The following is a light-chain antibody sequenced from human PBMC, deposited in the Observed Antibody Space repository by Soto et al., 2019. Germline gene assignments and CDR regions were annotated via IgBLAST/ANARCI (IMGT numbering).Light chain of an antibody. V-gene: IGKV1-12*01. CDR1: EAISSW. CDR2: GAS. Sequence: DIQMTQSPSSVSASGGDRVTITCRASEAISSWLAWYQQKPGKAPELLIYGASTLQSGVPSRFSGSGSGTEFTLTISSLQPEDFATYYCQQANSFPYTFGQGTKLEIK. J-gene: IGKJ2*01. CDR3: QQANSFPYT.